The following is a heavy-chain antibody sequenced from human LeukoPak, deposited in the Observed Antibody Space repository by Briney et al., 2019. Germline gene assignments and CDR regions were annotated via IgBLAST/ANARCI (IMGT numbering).Heavy chain of an antibody. J-gene: IGHJ5*02. CDR3: ARSGGSNYNWFDP. Sequence: PSQTLSLTCTVSGGSISSGSYYWSWIRQPAGKGLEWIGRIYTSGSTNYNPSLKSRVTISVDTSKNQFSLKLSSVTAADTAVYYCARSGGSNYNWFDPWGQGTLVTVSS. CDR1: GGSISSGSYY. CDR2: IYTSGST. V-gene: IGHV4-61*02. D-gene: IGHD2-15*01.